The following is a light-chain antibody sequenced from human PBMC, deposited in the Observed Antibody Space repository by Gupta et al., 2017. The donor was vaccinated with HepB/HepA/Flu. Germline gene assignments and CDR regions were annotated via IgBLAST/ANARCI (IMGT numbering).Light chain of an antibody. CDR2: WTS. CDR3: QQYYRVPFT. V-gene: IGKV4-1*01. Sequence: DIVLTQSPASLGVSLGERATINCKSSHSLVSSYNSASHLAWYQQKPGQPPKLLIDWTSGRESGVPDRFSGSGSGTEFTLTISALQAEDVALYYCQQYYRVPFTFGPGTKVEIK. J-gene: IGKJ3*01. CDR1: HSLVSSYNSASH.